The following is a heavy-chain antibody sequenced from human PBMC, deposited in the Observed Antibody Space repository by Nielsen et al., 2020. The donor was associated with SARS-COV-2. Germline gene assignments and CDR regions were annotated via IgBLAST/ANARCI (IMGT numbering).Heavy chain of an antibody. D-gene: IGHD3-10*01. V-gene: IGHV3-43*01. CDR1: GFTFDDYT. CDR2: ISWDGGST. CDR3: ARAGGFGELFDGMDV. Sequence: GESLKISCAASGFTFDDYTMHWVRQAPGKGLEWVSLISWDGGSTYYADSVKGRFTISRDNAKNSLYLQMNSLRAEDTAVYYCARAGGFGELFDGMDVWGQGTTVTVSS. J-gene: IGHJ6*02.